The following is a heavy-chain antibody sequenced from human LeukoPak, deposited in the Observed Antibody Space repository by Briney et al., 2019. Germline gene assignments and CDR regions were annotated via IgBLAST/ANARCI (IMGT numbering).Heavy chain of an antibody. D-gene: IGHD6-19*01. V-gene: IGHV4-59*01. J-gene: IGHJ4*02. CDR1: GGSISSYY. CDR3: ARDRYSSGWYGGFGFDY. Sequence: SETLSLTCTVSGGSISSYYWSWIRQPPGKGLEWIGYIYYSGSTNYNPSLKSRVTISVDTSKNQFSLKLSSVTAADTAVYYCARDRYSSGWYGGFGFDYWGQGTLVTVSS. CDR2: IYYSGST.